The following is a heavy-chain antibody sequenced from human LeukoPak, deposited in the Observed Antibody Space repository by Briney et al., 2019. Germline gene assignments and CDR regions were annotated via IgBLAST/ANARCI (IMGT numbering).Heavy chain of an antibody. CDR3: ASGTRPYYYYGMDV. D-gene: IGHD6-13*01. Sequence: SETLSLTCTVSGGSISSYYWSWIRQPPGKGLEWIGYIYYSGSTNNNPSLKSRVTISVDTSKNQFSLKLSSVTAADTAVYYCASGTRPYYYYGMDVWGQGTTVTVSS. CDR2: IYYSGST. V-gene: IGHV4-59*01. J-gene: IGHJ6*02. CDR1: GGSISSYY.